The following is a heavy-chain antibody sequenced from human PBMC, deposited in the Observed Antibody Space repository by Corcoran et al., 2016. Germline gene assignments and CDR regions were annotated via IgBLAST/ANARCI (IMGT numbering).Heavy chain of an antibody. Sequence: HLQLQESGPGLVKPSETLSLTCTVSTGSISSGSYYWGWIRQPPGKGLEWIGTIYYSGSTYYNPSLKSRVTISVDTSKDQFSLKLSSVTAADTAVYYCARHPGRDHFDYWGQGTLVTVSS. CDR3: ARHPGRDHFDY. CDR2: IYYSGST. J-gene: IGHJ4*02. V-gene: IGHV4-39*01. CDR1: TGSISSGSYY.